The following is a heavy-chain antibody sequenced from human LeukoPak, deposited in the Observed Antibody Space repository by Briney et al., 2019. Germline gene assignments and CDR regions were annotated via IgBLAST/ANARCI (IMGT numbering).Heavy chain of an antibody. V-gene: IGHV3-11*01. J-gene: IGHJ4*02. CDR3: ARDVSSSWTSDY. CDR2: ISSSGSTI. CDR1: GFTFSDYY. D-gene: IGHD6-13*01. Sequence: GGSLRLSCAASGFTFSDYYMSWIRQAPGKGLEWVSYISSSGSTIYYADSVKGRFTISRDNAKNSPYLQMNSLRAEDTAVYYCARDVSSSWTSDYWGQGTLVTVSS.